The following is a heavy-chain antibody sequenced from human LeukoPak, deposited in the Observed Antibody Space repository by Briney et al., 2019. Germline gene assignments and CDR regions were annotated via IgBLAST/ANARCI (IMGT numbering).Heavy chain of an antibody. D-gene: IGHD1-14*01. CDR2: ISYSGST. J-gene: IGHJ5*02. Sequence: SETLSLTCTVSGGSISSDHWTWVRQPPGKGLEWIARISYSGSTNYNPSLKSRVTISLDSSKNQFSLRLSSVTPADTAAYYCASLPIDSSTGTFGWFDPWGQGTLVTVSS. V-gene: IGHV4-59*01. CDR1: GGSISSDH. CDR3: ASLPIDSSTGTFGWFDP.